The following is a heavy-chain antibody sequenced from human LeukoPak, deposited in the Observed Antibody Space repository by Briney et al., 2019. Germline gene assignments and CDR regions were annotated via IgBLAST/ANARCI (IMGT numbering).Heavy chain of an antibody. CDR1: GGSISSYY. V-gene: IGHV4-59*01. D-gene: IGHD5-18*01. CDR2: IYYTGAT. Sequence: KPSETLSLTCTVSGGSISSYYWSWIRLPPGKGREWIGYIYYTGATYYNPSLKSRVTISLDTSKNQFSLKLSSVTAADAAVYYCARAGYSYGTGYYFDYWGQGALVTVSS. J-gene: IGHJ4*02. CDR3: ARAGYSYGTGYYFDY.